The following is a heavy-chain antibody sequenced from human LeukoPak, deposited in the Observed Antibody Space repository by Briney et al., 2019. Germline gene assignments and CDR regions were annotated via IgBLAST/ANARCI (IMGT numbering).Heavy chain of an antibody. CDR1: GGSFSGYY. Sequence: SETLSLTCAVYGGSFSGYYWSWIRQPPGKGLEWIGCIYYSGSTYYNPSLKSQVTISVDMSKSQFSLRLTSVTAADTAVYYCARKNDFDIWGQGTLVTVSS. CDR3: ARKNDFDI. V-gene: IGHV4-59*01. J-gene: IGHJ3*02. CDR2: IYYSGST. D-gene: IGHD2/OR15-2a*01.